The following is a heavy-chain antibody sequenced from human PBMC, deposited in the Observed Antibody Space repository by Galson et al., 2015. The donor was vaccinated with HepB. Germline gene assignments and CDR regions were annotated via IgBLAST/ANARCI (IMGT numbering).Heavy chain of an antibody. Sequence: SLRLSCAASGFNFINYNMNWVRQAPGKGLEWVSYISYSSSTRYYADSVKGRFTVSRDNAKNSLYLQMNSLRDEDTAVYFCARDMAGVITIYNYYGMDVWGKGASVTVSS. CDR3: ARDMAGVITIYNYYGMDV. CDR1: GFNFINYN. D-gene: IGHD3-16*02. V-gene: IGHV3-48*02. J-gene: IGHJ6*04. CDR2: ISYSSSTR.